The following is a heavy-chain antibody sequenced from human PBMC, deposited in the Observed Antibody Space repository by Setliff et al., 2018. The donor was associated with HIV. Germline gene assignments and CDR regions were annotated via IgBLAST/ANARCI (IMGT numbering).Heavy chain of an antibody. Sequence: SETLSLTCTLAGGSISRSNYVWGWIRQSPGKGLEWIGSIYYSGTTYYNPSLKSRVTVSTDTSKNQFSLEMTPMTAADTAVYYCVRTGSSTSWGVYHYYYMDIWGKGTTVTVSS. V-gene: IGHV4-39*01. CDR1: GGSISRSNYV. CDR3: VRTGSSTSWGVYHYYYMDI. J-gene: IGHJ6*03. CDR2: IYYSGTT. D-gene: IGHD3-10*01.